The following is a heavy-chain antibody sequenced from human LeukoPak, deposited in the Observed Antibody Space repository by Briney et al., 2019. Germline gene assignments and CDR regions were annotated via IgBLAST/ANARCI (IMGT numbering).Heavy chain of an antibody. CDR3: ARGSFCDTDSTWGSCYYYMDV. V-gene: IGHV3-23*01. CDR1: GFTFSSYG. J-gene: IGHJ6*03. Sequence: GGSLRLSCAASGFTFSSYGMSWVRQAPGRGLEWVSAISGRGGVTHYADSVKGRFTISRDNSKNTLYVQMHSLRAEDTAVYHCARGSFCDTDSTWGSCYYYMDVWGKGTTVTISS. CDR2: ISGRGGVT. D-gene: IGHD3-16*01.